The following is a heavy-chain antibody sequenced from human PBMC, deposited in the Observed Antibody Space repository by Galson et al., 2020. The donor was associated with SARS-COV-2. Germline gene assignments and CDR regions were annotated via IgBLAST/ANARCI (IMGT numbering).Heavy chain of an antibody. V-gene: IGHV3-48*04. CDR3: ARERLEY. D-gene: IGHD1-1*01. CDR2: IRSSSGTI. CDR1: GFTFSSHT. Sequence: GGSLRLSCAASGFTFSSHTMNWVRQAPVKGLELVAYIRSSSGTIYYSDSVKGRFTISRDNAKNSLYLQLNSLRVEDTAVYYCARERLEYWGQGTLVTVSS. J-gene: IGHJ4*02.